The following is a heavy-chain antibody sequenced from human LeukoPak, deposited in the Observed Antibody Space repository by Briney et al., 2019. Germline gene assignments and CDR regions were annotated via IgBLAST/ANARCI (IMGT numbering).Heavy chain of an antibody. CDR1: GFSVSNTY. J-gene: IGHJ4*02. D-gene: IGHD2/OR15-2a*01. V-gene: IGHV3-53*01. CDR3: ARGGLLSGGSPSPPFDG. CDR2: ISSGGGT. Sequence: GGSLRLSCAASGFSVSNTYMSWVRQAPGKGLESVSLISSGGGTYYADSVKGRFTISRDNSKNALYLQMNSLRGEDTAVYYCARGGLLSGGSPSPPFDGWGQGTLVTVTS.